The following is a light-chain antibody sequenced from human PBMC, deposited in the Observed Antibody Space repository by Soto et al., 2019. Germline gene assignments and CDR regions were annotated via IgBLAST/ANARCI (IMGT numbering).Light chain of an antibody. V-gene: IGLV1-40*01. CDR3: QSYDTSLSASV. CDR1: RSNIGAGYA. Sequence: QLVLTQPPSVSGAPGQRVTISCTGSRSNIGAGYAVHWYQQLPGTAPKLLIYDNTNRPSGVPDRFSASESGTSASLAITGLQSEDEADYYCQSYDTSLSASVFGGGTKL. J-gene: IGLJ2*01. CDR2: DNT.